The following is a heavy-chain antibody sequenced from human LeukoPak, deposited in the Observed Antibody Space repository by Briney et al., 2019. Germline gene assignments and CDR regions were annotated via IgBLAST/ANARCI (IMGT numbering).Heavy chain of an antibody. V-gene: IGHV1-2*06. J-gene: IGHJ5*02. CDR3: ARDPYSSWGFDP. Sequence: ASVKVSCKASGYTFTGYYMHWVRQAPGQGLEWMGRINPNSGGTNYVQKFQGRVTMTRDTSISTAYMELSRLRSDDTAVYYCARDPYSSWGFDPWGQGTLVTVSS. CDR2: INPNSGGT. CDR1: GYTFTGYY. D-gene: IGHD5-18*01.